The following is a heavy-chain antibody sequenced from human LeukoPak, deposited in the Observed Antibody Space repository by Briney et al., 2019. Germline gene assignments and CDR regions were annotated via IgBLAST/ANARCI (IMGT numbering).Heavy chain of an antibody. J-gene: IGHJ4*02. D-gene: IGHD2-8*01. CDR2: INHSGST. Sequence: SETLSLTCAVYSESFIGYFWSWIRQTPGKGLEWIGEINHSGSTYYNPSLKSRVTISVDRSKNQFSLKLSSVTAADTAVYYCARGVLEYYFDYWGQGTLVTVSS. CDR3: ARGVLEYYFDY. V-gene: IGHV4-34*01. CDR1: SESFIGYF.